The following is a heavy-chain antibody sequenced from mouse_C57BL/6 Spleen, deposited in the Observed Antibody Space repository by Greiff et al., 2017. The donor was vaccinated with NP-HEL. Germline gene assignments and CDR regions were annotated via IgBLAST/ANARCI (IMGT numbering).Heavy chain of an antibody. V-gene: IGHV1-76*01. Sequence: QVQLKESGAELVRPGASVKLSCKASGYTFTDYYINWVKQRPGQGLEWIARIYPGSGNTYYNEKFKGKATLTAEKSSSTAYMQLSSLTSEDSAVYFCASSYDYDEGDYYAMDYWGQGTSVTVSS. CDR3: ASSYDYDEGDYYAMDY. CDR2: IYPGSGNT. D-gene: IGHD2-4*01. J-gene: IGHJ4*01. CDR1: GYTFTDYY.